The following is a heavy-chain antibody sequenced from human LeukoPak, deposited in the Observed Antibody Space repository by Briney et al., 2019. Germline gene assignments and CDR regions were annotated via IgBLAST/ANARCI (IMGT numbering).Heavy chain of an antibody. CDR2: IYPGDSDT. Sequence: GASLKISFKGSGSRFSTYWIGWVRQMPGKGLGWMGIIYPGDSDTRYSPSFQGQVTISADKSISTAYLQWSSLKASDTAMYYCAKMWTVTTGFDYWGQGTLVTVSS. D-gene: IGHD4-11*01. CDR1: GSRFSTYW. V-gene: IGHV5-51*01. CDR3: AKMWTVTTGFDY. J-gene: IGHJ4*02.